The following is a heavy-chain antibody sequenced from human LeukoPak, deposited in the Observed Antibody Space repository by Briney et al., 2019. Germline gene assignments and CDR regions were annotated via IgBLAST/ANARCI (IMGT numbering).Heavy chain of an antibody. CDR3: AKGDIVVVPAAPLDL. CDR2: IRYDGSNK. CDR1: GFTFSSYG. V-gene: IGHV3-30*02. J-gene: IGHJ2*01. D-gene: IGHD2-2*01. Sequence: GGSLRLSCAASGFTFSSYGMHWVRQAPGKRLEWVAFIRYDGSNKYYADSVKGRFTISRDSSKNTLYLQMNSLRAEDTAVYYCAKGDIVVVPAAPLDLWGRGTLVTVSS.